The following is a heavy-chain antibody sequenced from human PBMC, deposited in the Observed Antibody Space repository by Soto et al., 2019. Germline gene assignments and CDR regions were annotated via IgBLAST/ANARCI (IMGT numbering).Heavy chain of an antibody. V-gene: IGHV3-33*01. CDR2: IWYDGSNK. CDR1: GFTFSSYG. CDR3: ARDGLRTIFGVVMPYYYGMDV. Sequence: PGGSLRLSCAASGFTFSSYGMHWVRQAPGKGLEWVAVIWYDGSNKYYADSVKGRFTISRDNSKNTLYLQMNSLRAEDTAVHYCARDGLRTIFGVVMPYYYGMDVWGQGTTVTVSS. J-gene: IGHJ6*02. D-gene: IGHD3-3*01.